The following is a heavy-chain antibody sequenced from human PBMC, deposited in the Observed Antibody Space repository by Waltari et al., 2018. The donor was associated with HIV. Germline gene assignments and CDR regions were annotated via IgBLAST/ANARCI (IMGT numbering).Heavy chain of an antibody. CDR1: GGSISSYY. V-gene: IGHV4-59*01. CDR3: ARDRPSYSSGWYGSGFDI. D-gene: IGHD6-19*01. Sequence: QVQLQESGPGLVKPSETLSLTCTVSGGSISSYYWSWIRQPPGKGLEWIGYIYYSGSTNYNPSLKSRVTISVDTSKNQFSLKLSSVTAADTAVYYCARDRPSYSSGWYGSGFDIWGQGTMVTVSS. J-gene: IGHJ3*02. CDR2: IYYSGST.